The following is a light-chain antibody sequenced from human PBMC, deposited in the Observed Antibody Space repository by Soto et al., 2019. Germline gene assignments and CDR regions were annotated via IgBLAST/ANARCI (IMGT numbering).Light chain of an antibody. CDR3: QQYNNWPLT. CDR1: QSVSSN. V-gene: IGKV3-15*01. CDR2: GAS. J-gene: IGKJ4*01. Sequence: EIVMTQSPATLSVSRGERPTLSCRASQSVSSNLAWYQQKPGQAPRLLIYGASTRATGVPARFSGSGSGTEFTLTINSLQSEDFAVYYCQQYNNWPLTFGGGTKVDIK.